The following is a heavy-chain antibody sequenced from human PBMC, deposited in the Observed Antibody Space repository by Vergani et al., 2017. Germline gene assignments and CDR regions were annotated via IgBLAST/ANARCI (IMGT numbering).Heavy chain of an antibody. J-gene: IGHJ6*02. CDR3: ARVGGSPNVWAYYYYGMDV. D-gene: IGHD2-15*01. Sequence: EVQLVESGGGLVQPGGSLSLSCAASGFTFSSYSMNWVRQAPGTGLEWVSSFSSSSSYIYYADSVKGRFTISRDNAKNSLYLQMNSLRAEDTAVYYCARVGGSPNVWAYYYYGMDVWGQGTTVTVSS. V-gene: IGHV3-21*01. CDR1: GFTFSSYS. CDR2: FSSSSSYI.